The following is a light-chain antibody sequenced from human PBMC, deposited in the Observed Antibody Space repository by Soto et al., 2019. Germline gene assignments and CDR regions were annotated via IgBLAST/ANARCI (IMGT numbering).Light chain of an antibody. CDR3: CSYAGTRTFYV. CDR2: EGS. CDR1: SSDVGSYNL. J-gene: IGLJ1*01. Sequence: QSALTQPASVSGSPGQSITISCTGTSSDVGSYNLVSWYQQHPGKAPKLIIYEGSKRPSGVSSRFSGSKSGNTASLTISGLQAEDEADYHCCSYAGTRTFYVFGTGTKVTVL. V-gene: IGLV2-23*03.